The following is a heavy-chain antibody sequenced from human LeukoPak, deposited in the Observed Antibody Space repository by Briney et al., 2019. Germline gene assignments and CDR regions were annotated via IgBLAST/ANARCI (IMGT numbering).Heavy chain of an antibody. CDR2: LDPSGGQK. Sequence: FTSSASGFTFNGAWLNWVRQAPGKGLEWVANLDPSGGQKRYVGSVKGRFTISKDNPGTSLYLEMNSLRAEDTAIYYCAIWTSGNFWGQGTLVTVSS. V-gene: IGHV3-7*01. CDR1: GFTFNGAW. CDR3: AIWTSGNF. D-gene: IGHD1-1*01. J-gene: IGHJ4*02.